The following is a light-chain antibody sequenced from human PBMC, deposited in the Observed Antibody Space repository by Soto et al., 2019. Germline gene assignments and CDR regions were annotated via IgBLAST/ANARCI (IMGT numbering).Light chain of an antibody. Sequence: EIVLTQSPGTLSLSPGERATLSCRASQSVSSSYLAWYQQKPGQAPRLLIYGASSSATGIPDRFSGSGSGTDFTLTISRLEPEDFAVYYCQQYGSSPITVGQGTRLEIQ. V-gene: IGKV3-20*01. J-gene: IGKJ5*01. CDR3: QQYGSSPIT. CDR1: QSVSSSY. CDR2: GAS.